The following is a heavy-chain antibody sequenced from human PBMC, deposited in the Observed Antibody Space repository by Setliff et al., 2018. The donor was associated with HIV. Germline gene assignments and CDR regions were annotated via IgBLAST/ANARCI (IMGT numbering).Heavy chain of an antibody. J-gene: IGHJ3*02. V-gene: IGHV4-34*01. CDR2: INHSGST. CDR3: ARGIKVKNDAFDI. Sequence: LSLTCAVYGGSFSGYYWSWIRQPPGKGLEWIGEINHSGSTNYNPSLKSRVTISVDTSKNQFSLKLSSVTAADTAVYYCARGIKVKNDAFDIWGQGTMVTVS. CDR1: GGSFSGYY. D-gene: IGHD2-21*01.